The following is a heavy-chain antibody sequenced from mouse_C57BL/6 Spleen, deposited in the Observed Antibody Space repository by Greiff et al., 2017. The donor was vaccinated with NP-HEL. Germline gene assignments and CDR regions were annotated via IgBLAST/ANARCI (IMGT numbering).Heavy chain of an antibody. CDR3: ARHQTHYFDY. J-gene: IGHJ2*01. V-gene: IGHV5-6*01. CDR1: GFTFSSYG. Sequence: EVQRVESGGDLVKPGGSLKLSCAASGFTFSSYGMSWVRQTPDKRLEWVATISSGGSYTYYPDSVKGRFTISRDNAKNTLYLQMSSLKSEDTAMYYCARHQTHYFDYWGQGTTLTVSS. CDR2: ISSGGSYT.